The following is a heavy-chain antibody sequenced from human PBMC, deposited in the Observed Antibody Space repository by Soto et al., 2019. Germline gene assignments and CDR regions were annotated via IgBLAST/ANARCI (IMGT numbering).Heavy chain of an antibody. CDR1: GFTFSSYA. Sequence: GGSLRLSCAASGFTFSSYAMSWVRQAPGKGLEWVSAISGSGGSTYYADSVKGRFTISRDNSKNTLYLQMNSLRAEDTAVYYCAKDRGQWLDYDDAFDIWGQGTMVTVSS. CDR2: ISGSGGST. CDR3: AKDRGQWLDYDDAFDI. J-gene: IGHJ3*02. V-gene: IGHV3-23*01. D-gene: IGHD6-19*01.